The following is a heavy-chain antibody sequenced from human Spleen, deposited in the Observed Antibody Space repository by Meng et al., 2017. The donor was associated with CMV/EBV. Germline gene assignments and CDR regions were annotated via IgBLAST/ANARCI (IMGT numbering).Heavy chain of an antibody. CDR2: INPNSGGT. CDR3: AISTHQPNAFDI. V-gene: IGHV1-2*02. J-gene: IGHJ3*02. CDR1: GYIFTDYY. D-gene: IGHD2-2*01. Sequence: ASVQVSCKTSGYIFTDYYIHWVRQAPGQGLEWMGWINPNSGGTKYAQKSQGRVTMTRDTSISTAYMELRRLRSDDTAVYYCAISTHQPNAFDIWGQGTMVTVSS.